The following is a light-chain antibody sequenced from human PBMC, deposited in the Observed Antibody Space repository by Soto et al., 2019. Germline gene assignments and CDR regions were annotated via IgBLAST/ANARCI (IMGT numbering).Light chain of an antibody. Sequence: QSALTQPPSASGSPGQSVTISCTGTSSDVGGHNYVSWYQQHPGKAPKLIIYDVNKRPSGVPDRFSGSKSGNTASLTVSGLQAEDEADYYCAAWDDSLNGYVFGTGTKLTVL. CDR2: DVN. CDR3: AAWDDSLNGYV. CDR1: SSDVGGHNY. J-gene: IGLJ1*01. V-gene: IGLV2-8*01.